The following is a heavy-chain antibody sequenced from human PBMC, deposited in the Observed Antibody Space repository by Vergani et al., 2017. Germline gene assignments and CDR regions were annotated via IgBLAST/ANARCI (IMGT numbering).Heavy chain of an antibody. CDR1: GFTLTSYA. J-gene: IGHJ4*02. Sequence: EVQLLGSGGGLVQPGGSLRLSCAASGFTLTSYAMYWVRQAPGKGLEWVSAISARYPSTYYADSVKGRFTISRDNSKNMLYLQMNSLRAEDTAVYYCARLSYDTTPYLQGGYDCWGQGTLVSVSS. CDR3: ARLSYDTTPYLQGGYDC. CDR2: ISARYPST. V-gene: IGHV3-23*01. D-gene: IGHD3-22*01.